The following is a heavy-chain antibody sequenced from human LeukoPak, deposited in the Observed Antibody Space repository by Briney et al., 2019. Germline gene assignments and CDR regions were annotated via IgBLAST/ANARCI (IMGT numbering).Heavy chain of an antibody. J-gene: IGHJ3*02. CDR1: GFTFSSYA. CDR2: ISYDGSNK. CDR3: ARGDPTVTTTGSGGLDI. V-gene: IGHV3-30*04. D-gene: IGHD4-17*01. Sequence: GGSLRLSCAASGFTFSSYAMHWVRQAPGKGLEWVAVISYDGSNKYYADSVKGRFTISRDNSKNTLYLQMNSLRAEDTAVYYCARGDPTVTTTGSGGLDIWGQGTMVTVSS.